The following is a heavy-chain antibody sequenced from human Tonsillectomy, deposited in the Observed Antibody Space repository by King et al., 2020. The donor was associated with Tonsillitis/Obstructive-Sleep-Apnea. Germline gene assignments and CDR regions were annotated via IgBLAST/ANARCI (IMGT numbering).Heavy chain of an antibody. CDR3: VRDKPPRSDYIWGGCRLSAFDI. V-gene: IGHV3-33*01. CDR1: GFTFSSYG. Sequence: VQLVESGGGVVQPGRSLRLSCAASGFTFSSYGMHWVRQAPGKGLEWVAVIWYDGSNKYYADSVKGRFTISRDNSKNTLYLQMNSLRAEDTAVYYCVRDKPPRSDYIWGGCRLSAFDIWGQGTMVTVSS. D-gene: IGHD3-16*02. J-gene: IGHJ3*02. CDR2: IWYDGSNK.